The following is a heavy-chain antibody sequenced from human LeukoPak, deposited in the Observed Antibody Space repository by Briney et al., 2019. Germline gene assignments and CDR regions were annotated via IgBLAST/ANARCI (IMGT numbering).Heavy chain of an antibody. Sequence: GGSLRLSCAASGFTFSSYWMSWVRQAPGKGLEWVANIKQDGSEKYYVDSVKGRFTISRDNAKNSLYLQMNSLRAEDTAVYYCASGSGSYRLKSPFDIWGQGTMVTVSS. D-gene: IGHD3-10*01. CDR3: ASGSGSYRLKSPFDI. CDR1: GFTFSSYW. J-gene: IGHJ3*02. V-gene: IGHV3-7*01. CDR2: IKQDGSEK.